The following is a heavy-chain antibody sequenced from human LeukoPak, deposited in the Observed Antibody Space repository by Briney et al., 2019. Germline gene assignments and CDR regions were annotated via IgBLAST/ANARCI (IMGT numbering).Heavy chain of an antibody. CDR3: AKDRRYSGYEGYFDY. CDR1: GFTFSSYA. J-gene: IGHJ4*02. Sequence: PGGSLRPSCAASGFTFSSYAMSWVRQAPGKGLEWVSVFSGSGGSTSYVDSVKGRFTISRDVSKNTLYLQMNSLRAEDTAVYYCAKDRRYSGYEGYFDYWGQGTLVTVSS. V-gene: IGHV3-23*01. CDR2: FSGSGGST. D-gene: IGHD5-12*01.